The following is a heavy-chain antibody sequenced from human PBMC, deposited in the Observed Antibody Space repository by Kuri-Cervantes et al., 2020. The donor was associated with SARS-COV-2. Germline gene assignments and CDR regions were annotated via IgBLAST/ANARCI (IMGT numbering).Heavy chain of an antibody. J-gene: IGHJ4*02. V-gene: IGHV3-30-3*01. CDR1: GFTFSSYA. Sequence: GSLKISCAASGFTFSSYAMHWVRQAPGKGLEWVAVISYDGSNKYYADSVKGRFTISRDNSKNTLYLQMNSLRAEDTAVYYCARDLVAGGSGLPSYWGQGTLVTVSS. CDR2: ISYDGSNK. CDR3: ARDLVAGGSGLPSY. D-gene: IGHD3-10*01.